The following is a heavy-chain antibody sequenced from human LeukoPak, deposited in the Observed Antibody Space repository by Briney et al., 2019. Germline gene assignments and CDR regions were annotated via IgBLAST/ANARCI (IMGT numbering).Heavy chain of an antibody. V-gene: IGHV3-9*01. CDR2: VTWNSDNI. J-gene: IGHJ3*02. CDR1: GFTFDDYA. D-gene: IGHD3-22*01. Sequence: GRSLRLSCAASGFTFDDYAMHWVRQAPGKGLEWFSGVTWNSDNIGYADSVKGRFTISRDNAKNSLYLQMNSLRAEDTALYYCAKGLWDDSSGYVVGAFDIWGQGTMVTVSS. CDR3: AKGLWDDSSGYVVGAFDI.